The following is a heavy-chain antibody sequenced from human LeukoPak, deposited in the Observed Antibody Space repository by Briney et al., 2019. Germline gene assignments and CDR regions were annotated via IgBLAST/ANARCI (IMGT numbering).Heavy chain of an antibody. CDR2: ISCSGGRT. CDR1: GFTFSSYA. J-gene: IGHJ4*02. D-gene: IGHD6-19*01. V-gene: IGHV3-23*01. CDR3: AKVSAAVAGTYGD. Sequence: GGSLRLSRAAPGFTFSSYAMSWVRQAPGKGLELVSAISCSGGRTYYADSVKGRFTISRDNSKNRLYLQMNSLRAEDTAVYYCAKVSAAVAGTYGDWGQGTLVTVSS.